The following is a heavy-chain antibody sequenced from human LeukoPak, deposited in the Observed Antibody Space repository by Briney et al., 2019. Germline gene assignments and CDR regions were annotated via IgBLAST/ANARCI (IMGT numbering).Heavy chain of an antibody. CDR1: RYTFTNFD. J-gene: IGHJ4*02. V-gene: IGHV1-8*01. D-gene: IGHD4-11*01. Sequence: GASVKVSCKASRYTFTNFDINWVRQAPGQGLEWMGWMNPVSGNAGSAQKFQGRVSLTRDTSTSTVYMELSSLRSEDTAVYYCARAGPSTVTPRPLDYWGQGTLVTVSS. CDR2: MNPVSGNA. CDR3: ARAGPSTVTPRPLDY.